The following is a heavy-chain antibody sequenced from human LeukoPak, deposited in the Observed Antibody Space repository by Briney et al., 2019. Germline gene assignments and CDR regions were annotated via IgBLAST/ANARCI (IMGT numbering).Heavy chain of an antibody. D-gene: IGHD1-26*01. CDR1: GGSISSYY. V-gene: IGHV4-59*08. CDR3: AGAYSGSYYYYYYYGMDV. CDR2: IYYSGST. J-gene: IGHJ6*02. Sequence: SETLSLTCTVSGGSISSYYWSWIRQPPGKGLEWIGYIYYSGSTNYNPSLKSRVTISVDTSKNQFSLKLSSVTAADTAVYYCAGAYSGSYYYYYYYGMDVWGQGTTVTVPS.